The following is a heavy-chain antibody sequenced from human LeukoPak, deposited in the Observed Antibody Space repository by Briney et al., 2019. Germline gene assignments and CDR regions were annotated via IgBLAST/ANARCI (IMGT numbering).Heavy chain of an antibody. CDR1: GGSISNYY. J-gene: IGHJ4*02. CDR2: VYYSGTT. Sequence: SETLSLTCTVSGGSISNYYWSWIRQPPGKGLEWIGYVYYSGTTNYNSSLRGRVTISVDTSKNQLSLKLNSVTAADTAVYYRARIVPYNYGYVDYWGQGTLVTVSS. V-gene: IGHV4-59*01. D-gene: IGHD5-18*01. CDR3: ARIVPYNYGYVDY.